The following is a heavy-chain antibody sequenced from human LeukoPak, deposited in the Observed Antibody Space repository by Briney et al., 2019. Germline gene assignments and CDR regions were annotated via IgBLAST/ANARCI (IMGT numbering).Heavy chain of an antibody. CDR1: GFSFSSYA. J-gene: IGHJ6*02. D-gene: IGHD3-10*01. CDR3: ARDPGGMDV. V-gene: IGHV3-23*01. Sequence: GGSLRLSCAASGFSFSSYAMSWVRQAPGRGLEWVSAISGSGANTYYADSVKGRFTISRDNAKNSLYLQMNSLRAEDTAVYYCARDPGGMDVWGQGTTVTVSS. CDR2: ISGSGANT.